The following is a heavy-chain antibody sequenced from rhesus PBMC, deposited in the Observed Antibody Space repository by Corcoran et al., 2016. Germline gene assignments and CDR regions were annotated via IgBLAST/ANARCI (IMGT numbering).Heavy chain of an antibody. D-gene: IGHD1-44*02. CDR3: ATRSNVYGSDAFDF. CDR2: VDPEDGEA. Sequence: EVQLVQSGAEVKKPGASVKISCKASGYTFTDYYLHWVRQAPGKGLEWMGRVDPEDGEARHAQKCQDRGTITADTSTDTAYMELSSLRSEDTAVYYCATRSNVYGSDAFDFWGQGLRVTVSS. CDR1: GYTFTDYY. V-gene: IGHV1-111*02. J-gene: IGHJ3*01.